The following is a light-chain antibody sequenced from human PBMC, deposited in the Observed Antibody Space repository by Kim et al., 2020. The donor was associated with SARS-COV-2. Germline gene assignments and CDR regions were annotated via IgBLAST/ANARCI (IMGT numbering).Light chain of an antibody. CDR2: WAS. CDR1: LIVLNKSNNKNY. J-gene: IGKJ2*01. V-gene: IGKV4-1*01. Sequence: RATIHCKSSLIVLNKSNNKNYVAWYQQKPGQPPKLVIYWASTRESGVPDRLSGSGSGTDFSLTINNLQVEDVAVYYCQQYFSSPYTFGQGTKLEI. CDR3: QQYFSSPYT.